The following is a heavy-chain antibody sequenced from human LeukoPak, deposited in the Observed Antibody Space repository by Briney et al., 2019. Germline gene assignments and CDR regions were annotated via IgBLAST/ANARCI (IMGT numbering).Heavy chain of an antibody. CDR3: ARHAYDSSGYRGNVEYFHH. V-gene: IGHV5-51*01. D-gene: IGHD3-22*01. CDR1: GYSFTSYW. CDR2: IYPGDSDT. J-gene: IGHJ1*01. Sequence: LGESLKISCKGSGYSFTSYWIGWVRQMPGKGLEWMGIIYPGDSDTRYSPSFQGQVTISADKSISTAYLQWSSLKASDTAMYYCARHAYDSSGYRGNVEYFHHWGQGTLVTVSS.